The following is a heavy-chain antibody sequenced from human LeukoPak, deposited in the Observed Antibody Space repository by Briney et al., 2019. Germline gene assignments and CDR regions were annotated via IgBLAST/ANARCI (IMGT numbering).Heavy chain of an antibody. CDR2: MNPNSGNT. CDR1: GYTFTSND. J-gene: IGHJ4*02. V-gene: IGHV1-8*01. CDR3: ARKRDGYKLRYYFDY. Sequence: ASVKVSCKASGYTFTSNDINWVRQATGQGLEWMGWMNPNSGNTGYAQKFQGRVTMTRNTSISTAYMELSSLRSEDTAVYYCARKRDGYKLRYYFDYWGQGTLVTVSS. D-gene: IGHD5-24*01.